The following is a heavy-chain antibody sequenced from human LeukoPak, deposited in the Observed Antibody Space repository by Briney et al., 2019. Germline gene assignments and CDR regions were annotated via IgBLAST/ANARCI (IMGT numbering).Heavy chain of an antibody. CDR2: MNTNSGNT. D-gene: IGHD3-10*01. J-gene: IGHJ4*02. CDR1: GYTFSSYD. V-gene: IGHV1-8*01. CDR3: SISTSRRVSGSSDFDG. Sequence: GASVKVSCKASGYTFSSYDIDWVRQAAGQGPEWMGWMNTNSGNTAYAQNFQGRVIMTRNTSISAAYMELRSMRFKDTAVFYCSISTSRRVSGSSDFDGRGQGTLVTVAS.